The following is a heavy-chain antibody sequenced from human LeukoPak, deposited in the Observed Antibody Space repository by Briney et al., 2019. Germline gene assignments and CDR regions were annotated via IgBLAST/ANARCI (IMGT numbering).Heavy chain of an antibody. CDR2: ISAYNGDT. CDR1: GYTFISYS. V-gene: IGHV1-18*01. CDR3: ARGLSSGFDF. J-gene: IGHJ4*02. Sequence: ASVKVSCKASGYTFISYSITWVRRAPGQGLEWLGWISAYNGDTNYAQKLQGRVTMTRDTSTRTAYMELRSLMSDDTAVYYCARGLSSGFDFWGQGALVTVSS. D-gene: IGHD6-19*01.